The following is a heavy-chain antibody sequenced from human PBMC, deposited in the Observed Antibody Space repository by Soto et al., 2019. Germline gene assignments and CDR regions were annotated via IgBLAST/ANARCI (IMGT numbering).Heavy chain of an antibody. V-gene: IGHV1-18*01. J-gene: IGHJ6*02. CDR2: ISPYGGNT. D-gene: IGHD3-16*01. Sequence: GASVKVSCKASGYIYVNYGIAWVRQAPGQGLEWMGWISPYGGNTHYASKVQGRLTMTTDTSTSTAYMDLGSLASDDTAVYYCAMVDNYVTPTPQDVSGQGTTVTVSS. CDR1: GYIYVNYG. CDR3: AMVDNYVTPTPQDV.